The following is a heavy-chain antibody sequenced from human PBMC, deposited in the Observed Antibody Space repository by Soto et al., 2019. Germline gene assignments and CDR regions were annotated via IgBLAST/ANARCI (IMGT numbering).Heavy chain of an antibody. V-gene: IGHV5-51*01. CDR2: IYPDDSDT. D-gene: IGHD3-9*01. CDR1: GYSFDNYW. Sequence: GESLKISCKASGYSFDNYWIGWVGQVPEKGLEYMGIIYPDDSDTRYSPSFQGQVTISADKSISTAYLQWSSLKASDTAIFYCARSSRILTGSVRYFDYWGQGTLVTVSS. CDR3: ARSSRILTGSVRYFDY. J-gene: IGHJ4*02.